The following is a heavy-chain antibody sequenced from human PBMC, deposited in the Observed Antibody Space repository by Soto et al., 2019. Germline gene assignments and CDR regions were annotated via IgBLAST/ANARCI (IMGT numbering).Heavy chain of an antibody. CDR3: ARDAYDSSGYYFDY. CDR2: IYYSGST. V-gene: IGHV4-31*03. Sequence: LSLTCTVSGGSISSGGYYWSWIRQHPGKGLEWIGYIYYSGSTYYNPSLKSRVTISVDTSKNQFSLKLSSVTAADTAVYYCARDAYDSSGYYFDYWGQGTLVTVS. D-gene: IGHD3-22*01. J-gene: IGHJ4*02. CDR1: GGSISSGGYY.